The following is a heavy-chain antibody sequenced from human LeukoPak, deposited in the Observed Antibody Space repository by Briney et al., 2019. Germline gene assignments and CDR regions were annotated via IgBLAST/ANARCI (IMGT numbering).Heavy chain of an antibody. V-gene: IGHV4-38-2*02. Sequence: SETLSLTCTVSGYSLSSGFYWGWIRPPPGKGLEWIVSMYHSGNTYYNPSLKSRVTISIDTSKNHYSLKLRSVTAADTAVYYSPRTLSDSSPVATWGEGGQVTVSS. CDR2: MYHSGNT. J-gene: IGHJ4*02. CDR1: GYSLSSGFY. D-gene: IGHD3-22*01. CDR3: PRTLSDSSPVAT.